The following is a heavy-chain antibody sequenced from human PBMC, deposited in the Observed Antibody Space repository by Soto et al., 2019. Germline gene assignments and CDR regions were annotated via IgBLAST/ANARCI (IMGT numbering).Heavy chain of an antibody. CDR3: ARGRFNGLQLAYSNHPY. V-gene: IGHV3-21*01. CDR1: GFTFSSYS. Sequence: GGSLSLSCAASGFTFSSYSMNWVRQAPGKGLEWVSSISSSSSYIYYADSVKGRFTISRDNAKNSLYLQMNSLRAEDTAVYYCARGRFNGLQLAYSNHPYWGQGTLVTVSS. J-gene: IGHJ4*02. CDR2: ISSSSSYI. D-gene: IGHD4-4*01.